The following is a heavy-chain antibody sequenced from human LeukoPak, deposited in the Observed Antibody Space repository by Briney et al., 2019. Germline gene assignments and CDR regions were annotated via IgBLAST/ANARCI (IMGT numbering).Heavy chain of an antibody. CDR2: SGST. V-gene: IGHV4-38-2*02. J-gene: IGHJ4*02. D-gene: IGHD2-8*02. CDR1: GYSISSGYY. CDR3: ARDLTRGIIDY. Sequence: SETLSLTCTVSGYSISSGYYWGWIRQPPGKGLEWIGSGSTYYNPSLKSRVTISVDTSKNQFSLKLSSVTAADTAVYYCARDLTRGIIDYWGQGTLVTVSS.